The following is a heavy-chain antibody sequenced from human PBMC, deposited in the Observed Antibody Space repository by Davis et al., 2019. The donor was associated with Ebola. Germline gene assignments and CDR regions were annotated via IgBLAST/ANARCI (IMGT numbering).Heavy chain of an antibody. Sequence: PGGSLRLSCAASGFTFSSYGMHWVRQAPGKGLEWVAVIWYDGSNKYYADSVKGRFSISRDNSKNTLDLQMSSLRAGDTAVYFCVKDLDTTSYFTFVSWGQGTLVIVSS. D-gene: IGHD3-10*01. CDR2: IWYDGSNK. V-gene: IGHV3-30*02. CDR1: GFTFSSYG. CDR3: VKDLDTTSYFTFVS. J-gene: IGHJ4*02.